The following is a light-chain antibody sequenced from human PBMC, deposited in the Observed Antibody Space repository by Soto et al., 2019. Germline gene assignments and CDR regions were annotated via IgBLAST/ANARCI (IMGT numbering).Light chain of an antibody. V-gene: IGKV3-20*01. CDR3: QQYGSSPLT. CDR2: GAF. Sequence: EIVLAQSPGTLSLSPGERATLSCRASQSVSSNNLAWYQQKPGQAPRLIIYGAFTRATGTPDRFSGSGSGTDFTLTISRVEPEDFAMYYCQQYGSSPLTFGGGTKVDIK. CDR1: QSVSSNN. J-gene: IGKJ4*01.